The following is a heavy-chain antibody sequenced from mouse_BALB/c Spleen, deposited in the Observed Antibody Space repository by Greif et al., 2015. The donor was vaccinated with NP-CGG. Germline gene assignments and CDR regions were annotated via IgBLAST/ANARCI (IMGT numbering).Heavy chain of an antibody. J-gene: IGHJ4*01. D-gene: IGHD2-1*01. CDR1: GFSLTSYG. CDR2: IWAGGST. Sequence: VMLVESGPGLVAPSQSLSITCTVSGFSLTSYGVHWVRQPPGKGLEWLGVIWAGGSTNYNSALMSRLSVSKDNSKSQVFLKMNSLQTDDTAMYYCAREPYGNYYAMDYWGQGTSVTVSS. CDR3: AREPYGNYYAMDY. V-gene: IGHV2-9*02.